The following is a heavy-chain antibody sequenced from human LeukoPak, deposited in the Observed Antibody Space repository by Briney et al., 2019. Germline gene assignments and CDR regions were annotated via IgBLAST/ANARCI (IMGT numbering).Heavy chain of an antibody. Sequence: SVKVSCKASGGTFSSYAISWVRQAPGQGLEWMGGIIPIFGTANYAQKFQGRVTITADESTSTAYMELSSLRSEDTAVYYCASIVAVGCSGGSCYPRVNYFDYWGQGTLVTVSS. J-gene: IGHJ4*02. D-gene: IGHD2-15*01. CDR3: ASIVAVGCSGGSCYPRVNYFDY. CDR2: IIPIFGTA. V-gene: IGHV1-69*13. CDR1: GGTFSSYA.